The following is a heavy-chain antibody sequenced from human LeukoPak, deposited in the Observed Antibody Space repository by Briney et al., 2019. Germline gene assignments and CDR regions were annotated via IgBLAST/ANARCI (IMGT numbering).Heavy chain of an antibody. D-gene: IGHD3-22*01. J-gene: IGHJ4*02. V-gene: IGHV4-59*01. CDR1: GGSISSYY. Sequence: KPSETLSLTCTVSGGSISSYYWSWIRQPPGKGLEWIGYIYYSGSTNYNPSLKSRVTISVDMSKNQFSLKLSSVTAADTAVYYCASMDDSSGYYYRWGQGTLVTVSS. CDR3: ASMDDSSGYYYR. CDR2: IYYSGST.